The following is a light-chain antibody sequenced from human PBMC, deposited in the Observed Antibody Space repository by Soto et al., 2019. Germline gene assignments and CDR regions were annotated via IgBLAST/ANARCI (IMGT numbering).Light chain of an antibody. V-gene: IGKV3-20*01. CDR2: GAS. CDR1: QSVSRNY. CDR3: QQYAYSPRT. Sequence: EIVLTQSTGTLSLSPGERATLSCRASQSVSRNYLAWYQQKPGQAPRLLIYGASSRATGIPDRFSGSGSGTDFAITISRLEPEDFAVYYCQQYAYSPRTFGRGTKMEIK. J-gene: IGKJ2*01.